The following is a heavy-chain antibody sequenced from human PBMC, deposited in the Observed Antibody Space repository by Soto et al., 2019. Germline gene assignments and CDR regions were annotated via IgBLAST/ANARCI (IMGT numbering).Heavy chain of an antibody. CDR1: GFTFGSYA. Sequence: VQLVESGGGLVQPGGSLRLSCAASGFTFGSYAMTWVRQAPGKGLEWVSGISGGGSGTYYSDSVEARFTISRDNPKNLLYLQMNTLRAEDTAVYFCARVRFPSAPRRPLDYYFMDVWGNGTTIPVSS. CDR3: ARVRFPSAPRRPLDYYFMDV. V-gene: IGHV3-23*04. J-gene: IGHJ6*03. D-gene: IGHD6-6*01. CDR2: ISGGGSGT.